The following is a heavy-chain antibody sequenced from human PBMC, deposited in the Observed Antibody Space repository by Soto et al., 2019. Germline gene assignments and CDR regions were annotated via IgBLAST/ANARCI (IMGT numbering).Heavy chain of an antibody. CDR2: IIPIFGTA. V-gene: IGHV1-69*13. Sequence: GASVKVSCKASGGTFSSYAISWLRQSPGQGLEWMGGIIPIFGTANYAQKFQGRVTITADESTSTAYMELSSLRSEDTAVYHCARDNGDHTRAFDIWGQGTMVTVSS. D-gene: IGHD4-17*01. CDR1: GGTFSSYA. CDR3: ARDNGDHTRAFDI. J-gene: IGHJ3*02.